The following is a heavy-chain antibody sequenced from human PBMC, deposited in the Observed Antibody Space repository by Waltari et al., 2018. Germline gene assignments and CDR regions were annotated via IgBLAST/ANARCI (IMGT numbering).Heavy chain of an antibody. CDR1: GGSISSYY. J-gene: IGHJ6*02. CDR3: ARAQYSGSYYYYGMDV. Sequence: QVQLQESGPGLVKPSETLSLTCTVSGGSISSYYWSWLRQPPGKGLEWIGYIYYSGSTNYNPSLKSRVTISVDTSKNQFSLKLSSVTAADTAVYYCARAQYSGSYYYYGMDVWGQGTTVTVSS. V-gene: IGHV4-59*01. CDR2: IYYSGST. D-gene: IGHD1-26*01.